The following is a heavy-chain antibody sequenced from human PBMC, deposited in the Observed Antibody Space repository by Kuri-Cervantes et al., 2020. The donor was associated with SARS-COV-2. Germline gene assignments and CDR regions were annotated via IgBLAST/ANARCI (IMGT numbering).Heavy chain of an antibody. CDR3: TTDAGLVHKRLLPDY. D-gene: IGHD2-15*01. CDR2: TDRDGRT. V-gene: IGHV3-53*01. Sequence: GESLKISRAASGFFVSSNYMSWVRQAPGKGLEWVSITDRDGRTYYADSVKGRFSISRDSSKNTLYVQVNSLRAEDTAVYYCTTDAGLVHKRLLPDYWGQGTLVTVSS. CDR1: GFFVSSNY. J-gene: IGHJ4*02.